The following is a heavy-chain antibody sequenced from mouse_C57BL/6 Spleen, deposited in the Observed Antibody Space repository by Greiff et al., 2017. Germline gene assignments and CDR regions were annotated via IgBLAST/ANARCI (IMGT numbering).Heavy chain of an antibody. CDR2: IDPSDSYT. V-gene: IGHV1-69*01. CDR1: GYTFTSYW. D-gene: IGHD2-3*01. Sequence: QVQLQQPGAELVMPGASVKLSCKASGYTFTSYWMHWVKQRPGQGLEWIGEIDPSDSYTNYNQKFKDKATLTVDKSSSTAYMQLSSLTSEDSAVYYCARVHDGTLFAYWGQGTLVTVSA. CDR3: ARVHDGTLFAY. J-gene: IGHJ3*01.